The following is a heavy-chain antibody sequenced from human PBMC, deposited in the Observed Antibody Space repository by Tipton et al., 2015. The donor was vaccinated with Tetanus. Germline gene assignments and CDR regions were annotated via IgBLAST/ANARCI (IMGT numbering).Heavy chain of an antibody. J-gene: IGHJ3*02. Sequence: SLRLSCAASGFTFSSYSMNWVRQAPGKGLEWVSSISSSSSYIYYADSVKGRFTISRDNSKNTLYLQMNSLRAEDTAVYYCAKGRSVAGTYLDAFDIWGQGTMVTVSS. V-gene: IGHV3-21*04. CDR1: GFTFSSYS. D-gene: IGHD6-19*01. CDR3: AKGRSVAGTYLDAFDI. CDR2: ISSSSSYI.